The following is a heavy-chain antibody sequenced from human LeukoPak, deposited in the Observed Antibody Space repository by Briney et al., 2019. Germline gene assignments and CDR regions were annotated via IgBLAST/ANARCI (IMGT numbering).Heavy chain of an antibody. J-gene: IGHJ4*02. CDR1: GGSISSSSYY. V-gene: IGHV4-39*07. CDR2: IYYSGST. CDR3: ARGFGSPPHYYFDY. D-gene: IGHD3-16*01. Sequence: SETLSLTCTVSGGSISSSSYYWGWIRQPPGKGLEWIGSIYYSGSTYYNPSLKSRVTISVDTSKNQFSLKLSSVTAADTAVYYSARGFGSPPHYYFDYWGQGTLVTVSS.